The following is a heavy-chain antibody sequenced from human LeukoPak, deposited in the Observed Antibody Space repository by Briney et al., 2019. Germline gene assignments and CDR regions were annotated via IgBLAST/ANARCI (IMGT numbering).Heavy chain of an antibody. CDR3: ARAVAGTEGWFNS. J-gene: IGHJ5*01. V-gene: IGHV6-1*01. CDR2: TYCRSKWYN. Sequence: SQTLSLTCAISGDSVSSDSAAWNWIRQSPSRGLEWLGRTYCRSKWYNDYSASVKSRITINPDTSKNQFSLQLNSVTPEDTAVYYCARAVAGTEGWFNSWGQGTLVTVSS. CDR1: GDSVSSDSAA. D-gene: IGHD1-1*01.